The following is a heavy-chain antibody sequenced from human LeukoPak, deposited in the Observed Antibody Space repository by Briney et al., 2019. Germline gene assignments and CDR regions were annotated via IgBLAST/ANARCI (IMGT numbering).Heavy chain of an antibody. J-gene: IGHJ4*02. CDR2: IYHSGST. Sequence: PSETLSLTCTVSGGSISTSSYYWGWIRQPPGKGLEWIGSIYHSGSTYYNPSLKSRVTISVDTSKNQFSLKLSSVTAADTAVYYCARDNYVPDYWGQGTLVTVSS. D-gene: IGHD2/OR15-2a*01. CDR1: GGSISTSSYY. CDR3: ARDNYVPDY. V-gene: IGHV4-39*07.